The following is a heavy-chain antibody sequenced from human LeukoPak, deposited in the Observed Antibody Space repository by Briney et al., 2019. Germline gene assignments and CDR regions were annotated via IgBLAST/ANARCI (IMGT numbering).Heavy chain of an antibody. V-gene: IGHV3-7*01. CDR1: GFTFSSYA. CDR3: AREEI. Sequence: PGGSLRLSCAASGFTFSSYAMSWVRQAPGKGLEWVASINQDGTEKYYVDSVKGRFTISRDNAKNSLYLQMNSLRAEDTAVYYCAREEIWGQGTLVTVSS. J-gene: IGHJ4*02. CDR2: INQDGTEK.